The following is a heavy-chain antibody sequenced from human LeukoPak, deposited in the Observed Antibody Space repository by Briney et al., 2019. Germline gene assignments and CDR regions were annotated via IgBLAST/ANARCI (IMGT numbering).Heavy chain of an antibody. Sequence: AGRSLRLSCAASGFTFSSYGMHWVRQAPGKGLEWVAVISYDETNKYYADSVKGRFTISRDNSKNTLYLQMNSLRAEDTAVYYCARGRPASGYPPYYFDYWGQGTLVTVSS. CDR3: ARGRPASGYPPYYFDY. CDR2: ISYDETNK. V-gene: IGHV3-30*03. CDR1: GFTFSSYG. D-gene: IGHD3-22*01. J-gene: IGHJ4*02.